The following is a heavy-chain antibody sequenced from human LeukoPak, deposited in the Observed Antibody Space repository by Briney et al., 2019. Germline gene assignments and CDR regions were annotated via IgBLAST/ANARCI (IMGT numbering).Heavy chain of an antibody. CDR1: GGSISSRSYY. D-gene: IGHD2-2*02. Sequence: PSEPLSLTCTVSGGSISSRSYYWGWIRQPPGKGLQWIGSIPYIGNTYYNPSLKSRVAISVDTSKNQFPLKLSSVTAADMAVYYCARLDCSSTDCYTLGDAFDIWGQGTMVTVSS. V-gene: IGHV4-39*01. CDR3: ARLDCSSTDCYTLGDAFDI. CDR2: IPYIGNT. J-gene: IGHJ3*02.